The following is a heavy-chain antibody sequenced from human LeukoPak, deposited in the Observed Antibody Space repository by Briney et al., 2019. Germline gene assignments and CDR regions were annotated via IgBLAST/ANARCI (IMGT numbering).Heavy chain of an antibody. V-gene: IGHV3-23*01. Sequence: GGSLRLSCAASGFTFSSYGTSWVRQAPGKGLEWVSAISGSGGSTYYADSVKGRFTISRDNSKNTLYLQMNSLRAEDTAVYYCAKDSFGFSYGYVLGYFDYWGQGTLVTVSS. CDR1: GFTFSSYG. CDR3: AKDSFGFSYGYVLGYFDY. J-gene: IGHJ4*02. D-gene: IGHD5-18*01. CDR2: ISGSGGST.